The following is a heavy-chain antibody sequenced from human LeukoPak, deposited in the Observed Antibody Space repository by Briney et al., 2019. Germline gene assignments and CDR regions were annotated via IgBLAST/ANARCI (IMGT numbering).Heavy chain of an antibody. J-gene: IGHJ6*02. D-gene: IGHD2-15*01. CDR3: ARDSYCSGGSCLPQVVHYYYGMDV. Sequence: ASVKVSCKASGGTFSSYAISWVRQAPGQGLEWMGRIIPILGIANYAQKFQGRVTITADKSTSTAYMELSSLRSEDTAVYYCARDSYCSGGSCLPQVVHYYYGMDVWGQGTTVTVSS. CDR2: IIPILGIA. CDR1: GGTFSSYA. V-gene: IGHV1-69*04.